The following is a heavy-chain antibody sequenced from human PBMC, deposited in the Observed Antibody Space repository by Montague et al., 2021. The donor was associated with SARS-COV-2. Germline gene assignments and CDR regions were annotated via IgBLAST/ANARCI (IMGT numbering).Heavy chain of an antibody. CDR2: ISSSSSYI. J-gene: IGHJ6*03. D-gene: IGHD6-25*01. CDR3: ARDLEADYYYYMDV. CDR1: GFIFSSYS. Sequence: SLRLSCAASGFIFSSYSMNWVRQAPGKGLEWVSSISSSSSYIYYADSVKGRFTISRDNAKNSLYLQMNSPRAEDTAVYYCARDLEADYYYYMDVWGKGTTVTVSS. V-gene: IGHV3-21*01.